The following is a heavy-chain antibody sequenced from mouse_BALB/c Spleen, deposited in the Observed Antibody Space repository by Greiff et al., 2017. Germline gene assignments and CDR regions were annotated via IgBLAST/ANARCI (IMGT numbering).Heavy chain of an antibody. J-gene: IGHJ4*01. Sequence: EVMLVESGGGLVKPGGSLKLSCAASGFTFSSYTMSWVRQTPEKRLEWVATISSGGSYTYYPDSVKGRFTISRDNAKNTLYLQMSSLKSEDTAMYYCTRATYYGNFFYAMDYWGQGTSVTVSS. CDR3: TRATYYGNFFYAMDY. CDR1: GFTFSSYT. CDR2: ISSGGSYT. V-gene: IGHV5-6-4*01. D-gene: IGHD2-10*01.